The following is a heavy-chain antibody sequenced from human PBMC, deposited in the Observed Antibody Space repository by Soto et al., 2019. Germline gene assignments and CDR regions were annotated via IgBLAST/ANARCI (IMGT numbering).Heavy chain of an antibody. J-gene: IGHJ6*02. Sequence: QVQLVESGGGVVQPGRSLRLSCAASGFTFSSYGMHWVRQAPGKGLEWVAVIWYDGSNKYYADSVKGRFTISRDNSKNTLYLQMNSLRAEDTAVYYCARDPERRPGMDVWGQGTTVTVSS. CDR2: IWYDGSNK. V-gene: IGHV3-33*01. CDR3: ARDPERRPGMDV. D-gene: IGHD1-1*01. CDR1: GFTFSSYG.